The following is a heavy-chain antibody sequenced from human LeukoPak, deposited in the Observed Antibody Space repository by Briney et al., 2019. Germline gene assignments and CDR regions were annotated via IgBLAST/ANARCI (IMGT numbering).Heavy chain of an antibody. CDR2: MNPNSGNT. CDR3: ARHVLGGYYYGMDV. CDR1: GYTFTSYD. Sequence: ASVKVSCKASGYTFTSYDINWVRQATGQGLEWMGWMNPNSGNTGYAQKFQGRVTITRNTSISTAYMELSSLRSEDTAMYYCARHVLGGYYYGMDVWGQGTTVTVSS. J-gene: IGHJ6*02. D-gene: IGHD3-10*02. V-gene: IGHV1-8*03.